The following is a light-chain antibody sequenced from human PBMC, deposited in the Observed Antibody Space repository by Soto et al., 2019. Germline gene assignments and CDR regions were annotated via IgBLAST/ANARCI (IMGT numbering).Light chain of an antibody. Sequence: EKALTESPGTRALSPGERATFSCLASQIVSSYLAWSQQKPGQHPRLLIYDASNRGTAIPARFSGSGSGTDFTLTISSLEPEDFAVYYCQQRSTWPLTFGRGTKGDIK. CDR3: QQRSTWPLT. CDR1: QIVSSY. V-gene: IGKV3-11*01. J-gene: IGKJ4*01. CDR2: DAS.